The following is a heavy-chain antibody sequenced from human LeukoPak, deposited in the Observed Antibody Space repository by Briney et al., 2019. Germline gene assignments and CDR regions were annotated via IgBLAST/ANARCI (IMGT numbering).Heavy chain of an antibody. CDR2: ISWNSGGI. V-gene: IGHV3-9*01. Sequence: PGGSLRLSCAASGFTFDDYAMHWARQVPGKGLEWVSGISWNSGGIGYADSVKGRFTISRDNARNSLYLQMNSLRAEDTALYYCAKVPFEYYGMDVWGQGTTVTVSS. CDR3: AKVPFEYYGMDV. J-gene: IGHJ6*02. D-gene: IGHD3-9*01. CDR1: GFTFDDYA.